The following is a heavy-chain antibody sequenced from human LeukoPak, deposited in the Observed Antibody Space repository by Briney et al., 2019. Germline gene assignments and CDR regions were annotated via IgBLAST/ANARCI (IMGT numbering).Heavy chain of an antibody. D-gene: IGHD1-26*01. CDR2: IIPIFGTA. CDR3: SGQGIVGATPFDY. J-gene: IGHJ4*02. Sequence: SVKVSCKASGGTFSSYAISWVRQAPGQGLEWMGGIIPIFGTANYAQKFQGRVTITADESTSTAYMELSSLRSEDTAVYYCSGQGIVGATPFDYWGQGTLVTVSS. CDR1: GGTFSSYA. V-gene: IGHV1-69*13.